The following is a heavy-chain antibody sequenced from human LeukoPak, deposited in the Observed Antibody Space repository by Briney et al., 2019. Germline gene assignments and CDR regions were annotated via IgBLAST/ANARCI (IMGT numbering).Heavy chain of an antibody. Sequence: ASVKVSCKASGYTFTSYDINWVRQATGQGLEWMGWMNPNSGNTGYAQKFQGRVTMTRNTSISTAYMELSSLRSEDTAVYYCARGPQPPRWFGELFGAFDIWGQGTMVTVSS. CDR2: MNPNSGNT. CDR1: GYTFTSYD. D-gene: IGHD3-10*01. V-gene: IGHV1-8*01. J-gene: IGHJ3*02. CDR3: ARGPQPPRWFGELFGAFDI.